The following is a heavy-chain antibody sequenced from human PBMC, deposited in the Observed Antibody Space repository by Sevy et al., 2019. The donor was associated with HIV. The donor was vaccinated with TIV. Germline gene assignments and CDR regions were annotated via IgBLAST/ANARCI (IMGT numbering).Heavy chain of an antibody. CDR2: IYYSGST. CDR1: GGSISRYY. CDR3: AGGKRDVDY. V-gene: IGHV4-59*01. J-gene: IGHJ4*02. Sequence: SETLSLTCTVSGGSISRYYWSWIRQPPGKGLEWIGYIYYSGSTNYNPSLKSRVTIAVDTSKNQFSLKLSSVAAADTDVYYCAGGKRDVDYWGQGTLVTVSS.